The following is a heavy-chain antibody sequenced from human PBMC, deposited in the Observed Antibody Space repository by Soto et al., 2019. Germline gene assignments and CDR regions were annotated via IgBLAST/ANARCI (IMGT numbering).Heavy chain of an antibody. CDR2: IWYDGSNK. D-gene: IGHD2-15*01. CDR1: GFTFSSYG. Sequence: QVQLVESGGGVVQPGRSLRLSCAASGFTFSSYGMHWVRQAPGKGLEWVAVIWYDGSNKYYADSVKGRFTISRDNSKNTLYLQMNSLRAEDTAVYYCARDGLEVVGANSPRGAFDIWGQGTMVTVSS. V-gene: IGHV3-33*01. CDR3: ARDGLEVVGANSPRGAFDI. J-gene: IGHJ3*02.